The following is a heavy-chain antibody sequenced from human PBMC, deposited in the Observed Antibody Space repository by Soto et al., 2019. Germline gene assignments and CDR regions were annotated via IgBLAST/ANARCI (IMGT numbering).Heavy chain of an antibody. V-gene: IGHV1-2*02. CDR3: ARDGDSSSPFDI. D-gene: IGHD6-6*01. CDR2: INPNSGGT. Sequence: QVQLVQSGAEVKNPGASVKVSCKASGYTCTGNYMHWVRQAPGQGLEWMGWINPNSGGTNYAQKLQGRVTVTRDTSISTAYMELSRLRSDDAAVYYCARDGDSSSPFDIWGQGTMVTVSS. CDR1: GYTCTGNY. J-gene: IGHJ3*02.